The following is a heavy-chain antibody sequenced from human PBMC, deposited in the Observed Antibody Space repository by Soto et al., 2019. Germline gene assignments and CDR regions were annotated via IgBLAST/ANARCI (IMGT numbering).Heavy chain of an antibody. CDR2: FDPEDGET. J-gene: IGHJ5*02. D-gene: IGHD6-13*01. Sequence: ASVKGSCKVSGYTLTELSMHWVRQAPGKGLEWMGGFDPEDGETIYAQKFQGRVTMTEDTSTDTAYMELSSLRSEDTAVYYCATVSGDSSSWSWGWFDPWGQGTLVTVSS. CDR1: GYTLTELS. V-gene: IGHV1-24*01. CDR3: ATVSGDSSSWSWGWFDP.